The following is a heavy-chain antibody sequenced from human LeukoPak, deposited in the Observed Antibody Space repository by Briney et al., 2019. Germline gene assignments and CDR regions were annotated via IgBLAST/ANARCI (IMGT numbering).Heavy chain of an antibody. CDR1: GGSISSSSYY. CDR2: IYYSGST. CDR3: ARWGSYYYDSSGYYYSDY. V-gene: IGHV4-39*01. Sequence: PSETLSLTRTVSGGSISSSSYYWGWIRQPPGKGLEWIGSIYYSGSTYYNPSLKSRVTISVDTSKNQFSLKLSSVTAADTAVYYCARWGSYYYDSSGYYYSDYWGQGTLVTVSS. D-gene: IGHD3-22*01. J-gene: IGHJ4*02.